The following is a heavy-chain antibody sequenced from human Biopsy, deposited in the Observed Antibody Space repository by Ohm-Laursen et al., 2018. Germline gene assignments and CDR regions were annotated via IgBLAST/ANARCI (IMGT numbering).Heavy chain of an antibody. Sequence: TLSLTCNVSGGDINNYYWSWIRRPPGKGLEWIGYIEYSDKTYYNPSLESRVAFSVDTSKNQFSLRLMYVTAADTAVYYCARHRYCSSTSCSNSNYYFDFWGQGTLVTVSS. V-gene: IGHV4-59*08. CDR1: GGDINNYY. J-gene: IGHJ4*02. CDR3: ARHRYCSSTSCSNSNYYFDF. D-gene: IGHD2-2*01. CDR2: IEYSDKT.